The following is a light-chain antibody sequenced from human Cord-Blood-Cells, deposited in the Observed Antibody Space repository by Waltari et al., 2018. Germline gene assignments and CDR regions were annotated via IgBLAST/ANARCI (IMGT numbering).Light chain of an antibody. J-gene: IGKJ3*01. CDR1: QSISRY. Sequence: DIQMTQSPSSLSASVGDRVTITCRASQSISRYLNWYQQKPGKAPKLLIYAASSLQSGVPLRFSGSGSGRDVTLTSSSVQPEDFATYYCQQSYSTLTVGPGTKVDIK. CDR2: AAS. CDR3: QQSYSTLT. V-gene: IGKV1-39*01.